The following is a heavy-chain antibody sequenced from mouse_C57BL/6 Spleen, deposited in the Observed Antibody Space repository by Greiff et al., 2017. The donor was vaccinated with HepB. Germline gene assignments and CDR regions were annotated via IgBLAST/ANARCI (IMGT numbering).Heavy chain of an antibody. Sequence: QVQLQQPGTELVKPGASVKLSCKASGYTFTSYWMHWVKQRPGQGLEWIGNINPSNGGTNYNEKFKSKATLTVDKSSSTAYMQLSSRTSEDSAVYDCARYCDYWGQGTTLTVSFDYWGQGTTLTVSS. CDR1: GYTFTSYW. D-gene: IGHD2-13*01. CDR3: ARYCDYWGQGTTLTVSFDY. V-gene: IGHV1-53*01. CDR2: INPSNGGT. J-gene: IGHJ2*01.